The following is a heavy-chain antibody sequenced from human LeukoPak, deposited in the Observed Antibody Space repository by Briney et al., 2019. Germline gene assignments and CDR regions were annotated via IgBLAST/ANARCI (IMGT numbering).Heavy chain of an antibody. Sequence: SLRLSCAASGFTFDDYAMHWVRQAPGKGLEWVSGISWNSGSIGYADSVKGRFTISRDNAKKSLYLQMNSMRAEDTALYYCAKDIGPGEDFWSGYYAYWGQGTLVTVSS. CDR3: AKDIGPGEDFWSGYYAY. CDR2: ISWNSGSI. CDR1: GFTFDDYA. J-gene: IGHJ4*02. D-gene: IGHD3-3*01. V-gene: IGHV3-9*01.